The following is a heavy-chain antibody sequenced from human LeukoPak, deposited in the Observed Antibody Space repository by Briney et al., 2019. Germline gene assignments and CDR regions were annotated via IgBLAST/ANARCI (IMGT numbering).Heavy chain of an antibody. D-gene: IGHD3-22*01. CDR2: IYSGGST. Sequence: GGSLRLSCEASGFTVSSNYMSWVRQAPGKGLGWVSVIYSGGSTYYADSVKGRFTISRDSSKNTLYLQMNSLRAEDTAVYYCARDQAPSGYHDYWGQGTLVTVSS. CDR1: GFTVSSNY. CDR3: ARDQAPSGYHDY. V-gene: IGHV3-53*01. J-gene: IGHJ4*02.